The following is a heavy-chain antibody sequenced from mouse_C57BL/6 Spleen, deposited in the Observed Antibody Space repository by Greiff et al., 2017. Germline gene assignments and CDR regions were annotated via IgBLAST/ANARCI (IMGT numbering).Heavy chain of an antibody. V-gene: IGHV1-69*01. J-gene: IGHJ2*01. CDR3: ARIYYDYEFDY. D-gene: IGHD2-4*01. Sequence: QVHVKQPGAELVMPGASVKLSCKASGYTFTSYWMHWVKQRPGQGLEWIGEIDPSDSYTNYNQKFKGKSTLTVDKSSSTAYMQLSSLTSEDSAVYYCARIYYDYEFDYWGQGTTLTVSS. CDR1: GYTFTSYW. CDR2: IDPSDSYT.